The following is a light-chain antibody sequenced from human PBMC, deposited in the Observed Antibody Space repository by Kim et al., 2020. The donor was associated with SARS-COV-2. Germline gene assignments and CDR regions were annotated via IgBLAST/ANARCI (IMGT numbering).Light chain of an antibody. V-gene: IGKV3-11*01. CDR1: QSVASY. CDR2: DAF. Sequence: LCPGERATRSCRASQSVASYVAGYQQKPGQAPRLLSYDAFNRATGIPARFSGSGSGTDFTLTISSLEPEDFAVYYCKQRSNWQWTFGQGTKVDIK. CDR3: KQRSNWQWT. J-gene: IGKJ1*01.